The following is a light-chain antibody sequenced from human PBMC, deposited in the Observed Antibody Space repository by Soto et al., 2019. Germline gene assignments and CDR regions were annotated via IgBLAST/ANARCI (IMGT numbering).Light chain of an antibody. V-gene: IGKV3-20*01. CDR2: GAS. CDR1: QSVSSSY. CDR3: QQYDSSPVT. J-gene: IGKJ1*01. Sequence: EIVLTQSPGTLSLSPGERATLSCRASQSVSSSYLAWYQQKPGQAPMLLIYGASSRATGIPDRFSRSGSGTDFTLTISRLEPEDFAVYYCQQYDSSPVTFGQGTKVEIK.